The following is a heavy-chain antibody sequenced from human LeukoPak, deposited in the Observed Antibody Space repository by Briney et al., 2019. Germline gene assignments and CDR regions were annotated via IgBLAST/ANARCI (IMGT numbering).Heavy chain of an antibody. J-gene: IGHJ5*02. CDR1: GYTFTGYY. D-gene: IGHD3-22*01. CDR2: INPNSGGT. Sequence: ASVKVSCKASGYTFTGYYMHWVRQAPGQGLEWMGRINPNSGGTNYAQKFQGRVTMTRDTSISTAYMELSRLRSDDTAVYYCARDPLGYYDSSGYLGRWFDPWGQGTLVTVSS. CDR3: ARDPLGYYDSSGYLGRWFDP. V-gene: IGHV1-2*06.